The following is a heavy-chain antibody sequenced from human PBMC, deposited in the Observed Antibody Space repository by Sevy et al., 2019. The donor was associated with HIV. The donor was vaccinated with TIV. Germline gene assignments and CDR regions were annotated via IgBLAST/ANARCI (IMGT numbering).Heavy chain of an antibody. D-gene: IGHD3-3*01. V-gene: IGHV1-18*01. Sequence: ASVKVSYTASGYTFTSYGISWVRQAPGQGLEWMGWISAYNDNTNYAQKLQGRVTLTTDTSTSTAYMELRSLRSDDTAVYYCARGYYDFWSGYYRRDAFDIWGQGTMVTVSS. CDR1: GYTFTSYG. CDR2: ISAYNDNT. CDR3: ARGYYDFWSGYYRRDAFDI. J-gene: IGHJ3*02.